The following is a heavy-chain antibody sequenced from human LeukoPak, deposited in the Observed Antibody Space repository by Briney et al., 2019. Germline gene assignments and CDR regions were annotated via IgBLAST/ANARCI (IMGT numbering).Heavy chain of an antibody. CDR1: GYTFTGYY. J-gene: IGHJ4*02. Sequence: ASVKVSCKASGYTFTGYYMHWVRQAPGQGLEWMGWMNPNSGNTGYAQKFQGRVTMTRNTSISTAYMELSSLRSEDTAVYYCVISRGYSYGWFDYWGQGTLVTVSS. D-gene: IGHD5-18*01. V-gene: IGHV1-8*02. CDR3: VISRGYSYGWFDY. CDR2: MNPNSGNT.